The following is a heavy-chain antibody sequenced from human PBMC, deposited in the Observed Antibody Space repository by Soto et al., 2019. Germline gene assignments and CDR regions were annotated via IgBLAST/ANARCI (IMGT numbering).Heavy chain of an antibody. Sequence: GXSLRLSCAASGFTVSSNYMSWVRQAPGKGLEWVSVIYSGGSTYYADSVKGRFTISRDNSKNTLYLQMNSLRAEDTAVYYCARASGWYFEYYGMDVWGQGTTVTVSS. V-gene: IGHV3-66*01. CDR2: IYSGGST. CDR3: ARASGWYFEYYGMDV. CDR1: GFTVSSNY. J-gene: IGHJ6*02. D-gene: IGHD6-19*01.